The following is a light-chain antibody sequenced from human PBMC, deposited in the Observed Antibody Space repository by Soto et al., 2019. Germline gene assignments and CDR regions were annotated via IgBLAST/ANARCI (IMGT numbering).Light chain of an antibody. Sequence: QSALTQPASVSGSPGQSITISCTGTSSDVGDYNYVSWYQQHPGKSPKLIMYEVSDRPSWVSSRFSGSKSGNTASLTISGLQAEDEDDYYCSSYTTSSFYVFGIGTKLTVL. CDR1: SSDVGDYNY. V-gene: IGLV2-14*03. CDR2: EVS. CDR3: SSYTTSSFYV. J-gene: IGLJ1*01.